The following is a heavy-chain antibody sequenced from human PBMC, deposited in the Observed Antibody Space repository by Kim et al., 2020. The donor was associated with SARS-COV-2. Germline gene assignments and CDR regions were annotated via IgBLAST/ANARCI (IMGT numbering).Heavy chain of an antibody. V-gene: IGHV5-51*01. CDR2: IYPGDSDT. Sequence: GESLKISCKGSGYSFTSYWISWVRQMPGKGLEWMGVIYPGDSDTKYSPSFEGQVTISADESTAYLQWNSLKASDTAIYYCARHIWGYNLLTGYPYYFDYW. D-gene: IGHD3-9*01. CDR1: GYSFTSYW. CDR3: ARHIWGYNLLTGYPYYFDY. J-gene: IGHJ4*01.